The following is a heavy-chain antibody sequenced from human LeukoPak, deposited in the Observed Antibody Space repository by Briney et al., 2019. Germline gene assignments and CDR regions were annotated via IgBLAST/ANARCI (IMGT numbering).Heavy chain of an antibody. CDR3: ARVIAAAGRPNWYFDL. V-gene: IGHV3-33*01. Sequence: GGSLRLSCAASGFTFSSYGMHWVRQAPGKGLEWVAVVWYDGSNKYYADSVKGRFTISRDNSKNTLYLQMNSLRAEDTAVYYCARVIAAAGRPNWYFDLWGRGTLVTVSS. CDR2: VWYDGSNK. J-gene: IGHJ2*01. CDR1: GFTFSSYG. D-gene: IGHD6-13*01.